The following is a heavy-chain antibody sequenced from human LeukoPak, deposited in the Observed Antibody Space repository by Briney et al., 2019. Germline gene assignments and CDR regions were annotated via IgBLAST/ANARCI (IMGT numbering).Heavy chain of an antibody. Sequence: SVKVSCKASGVTFNDYTLIWVRQAPGQGFEYVGGVIPLFGAGNDAQRFQGRVTVTADKSTNTAYMQLNSLRADDTAVYYCTRGLHDHWGQGTLVTVS. CDR2: VIPLFGAG. V-gene: IGHV1-69*06. CDR3: TRGLHDH. J-gene: IGHJ4*02. CDR1: GVTFNDYT. D-gene: IGHD2-15*01.